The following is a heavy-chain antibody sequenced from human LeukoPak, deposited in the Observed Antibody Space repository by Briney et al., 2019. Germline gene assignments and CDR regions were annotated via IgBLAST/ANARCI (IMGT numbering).Heavy chain of an antibody. CDR1: GFTVSSNY. CDR2: FSSDGTI. CDR3: ARDVFGSVDY. Sequence: GGSLRLSCAASGFTVSSNYMSWVRQAPGKGLEWVSLFSSDGTIRYADSVKGRFTVSRDNSKNTLYLQMNSLRAEDTAVYYCARDVFGSVDYWGQGTLVTVSS. V-gene: IGHV3-53*05. J-gene: IGHJ4*02. D-gene: IGHD3-3*01.